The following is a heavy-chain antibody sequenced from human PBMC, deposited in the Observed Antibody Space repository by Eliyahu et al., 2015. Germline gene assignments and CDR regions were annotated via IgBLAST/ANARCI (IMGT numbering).Heavy chain of an antibody. CDR2: ISYDGSIG. D-gene: IGHD4/OR15-4a*01. J-gene: IGHJ4*02. CDR1: GFTXATYG. CDR3: AKDWEMVQFDY. V-gene: IGHV3-30*18. Sequence: QVQLVESGGGVVQAGRSLRLSCAASGFTXATYGMHWVRQAPGKGLEWVALISYDGSIGYYAETVKGRFTISRDNSKNTVYLQMNSLRVEDTAIYYCAKDWEMVQFDYWGQGTLVTVSS.